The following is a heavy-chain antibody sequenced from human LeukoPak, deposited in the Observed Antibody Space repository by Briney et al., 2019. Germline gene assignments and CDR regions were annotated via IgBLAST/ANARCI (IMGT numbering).Heavy chain of an antibody. CDR1: GGSISSGGYY. Sequence: KASETLSLTCTVSGGSISSGGYYWSWIRQHPGKGLEWIGYIYYSGSTYYNPSLKSRVTISVDTSKNQFSLKLSSVTAADTAVYYCARVKSYNWFDPWGQGTLVTVSS. CDR2: IYYSGST. CDR3: ARVKSYNWFDP. V-gene: IGHV4-31*03. J-gene: IGHJ5*02.